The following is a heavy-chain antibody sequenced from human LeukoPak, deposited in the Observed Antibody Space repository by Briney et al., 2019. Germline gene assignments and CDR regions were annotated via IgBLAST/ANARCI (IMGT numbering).Heavy chain of an antibody. V-gene: IGHV3-30*18. D-gene: IGHD4-17*01. CDR3: AKRPSDYGDYVSYFDY. J-gene: IGHJ4*02. CDR1: GFSFISYG. CDR2: ISDDGRRK. Sequence: GGSLRLSCAASGFSFISYGMHWVRQAPGKGLEWVGVISDDGRRKDYTDSVKGRFTISRDNSKDTLYLQMNSLRAEDTAVYYCAKRPSDYGDYVSYFDYWGQGTLVTVSS.